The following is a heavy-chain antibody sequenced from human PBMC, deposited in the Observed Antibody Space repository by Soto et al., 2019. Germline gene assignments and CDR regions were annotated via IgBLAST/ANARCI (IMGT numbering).Heavy chain of an antibody. V-gene: IGHV1-2*04. CDR2: INPNSGGT. J-gene: IGHJ5*02. Sequence: QVQLVQSGAEVKKPGASVKVSCKASGYTFSGYYMHWVRQAPGQGLEWMGWINPNSGGTNYAQTFQGCVTMTRDTSISTAHMELSRLRSDDTAFYYCAREDRLVHTNWFDTWGQGTLVTVSS. CDR3: AREDRLVHTNWFDT. CDR1: GYTFSGYY. D-gene: IGHD6-19*01.